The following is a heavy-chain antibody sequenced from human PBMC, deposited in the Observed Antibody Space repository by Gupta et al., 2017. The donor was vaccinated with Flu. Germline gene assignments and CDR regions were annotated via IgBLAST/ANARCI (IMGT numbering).Heavy chain of an antibody. D-gene: IGHD3-22*01. V-gene: IGHV4-39*01. J-gene: IGHJ6*02. CDR3: ARGGISYDRRRPYYYYGMDV. Sequence: QLQLQESGPGLVKPSETLSPTCTVSGGSISSRSYYWGWIRQPPGKGLEWIGSIYYSGSTYYNPSLKSRVTISVDTSKNQFSLKLSSVTAADTAVYYCARGGISYDRRRPYYYYGMDVWGQGTTVTVSS. CDR1: GGSISSRSYY. CDR2: IYYSGST.